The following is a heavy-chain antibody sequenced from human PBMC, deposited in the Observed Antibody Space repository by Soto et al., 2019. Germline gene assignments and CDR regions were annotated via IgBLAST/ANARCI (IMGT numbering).Heavy chain of an antibody. D-gene: IGHD1-20*01. CDR3: ARYKSNYYYGMDV. Sequence: SETLSLTCTVSGGSINSNNYYWGWIRQPPGKGLEWIGTIYYSGSTYYNPSLKSRVTISVDTSKNQFSLKLSSVTAADTAVYYCARYKSNYYYGMDVWGQGTTVTVSS. CDR1: GGSINSNNYY. J-gene: IGHJ6*02. CDR2: IYYSGST. V-gene: IGHV4-39*07.